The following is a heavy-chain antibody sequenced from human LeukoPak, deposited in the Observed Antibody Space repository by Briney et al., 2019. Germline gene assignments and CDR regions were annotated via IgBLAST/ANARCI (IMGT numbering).Heavy chain of an antibody. J-gene: IGHJ4*02. V-gene: IGHV4-59*01. CDR1: GGAITNYY. Sequence: SETLSLTCGVSGGAITNYYWNWIRQPPGKGLEWIGYIYYSGSTNYNPSLKSRVTISVDTSKNQFPLKLSSVTAADTAVYYCARRGSSSSDYWGQGTLVTVSS. CDR2: IYYSGST. CDR3: ARRGSSSSDY. D-gene: IGHD6-6*01.